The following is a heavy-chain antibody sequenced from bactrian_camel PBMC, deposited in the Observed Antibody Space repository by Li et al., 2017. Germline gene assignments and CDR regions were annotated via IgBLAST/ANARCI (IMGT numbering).Heavy chain of an antibody. J-gene: IGHJ4*01. D-gene: IGHD2*01. CDR2: VASNGGST. CDR3: TDDAPRPVVGGDCTN. CDR1: GFTFSGYW. Sequence: HVQLVESGGSLVQSGGSLTLSCTASGFTFSGYWMYWVRQTPAKGLEWVSGVASNGGSTEYADSIVGRFTTSREKAKNTMYLQMNSLRPEDTAMCYCTDDAPRPVVGGDCTNWGQGTQVTVS. V-gene: IGHV3S1*01.